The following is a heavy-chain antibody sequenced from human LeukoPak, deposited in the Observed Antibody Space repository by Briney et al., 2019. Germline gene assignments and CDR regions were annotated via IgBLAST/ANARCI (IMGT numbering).Heavy chain of an antibody. Sequence: GASVKVSCKASGYTFAGYHMYWVRQAPGQGLEWMGWINPSSGGTRYAQKYQGRVTMTRDTSISTAYMELSSLTSDDTAMYYCARVLTPTVVTSNFDYWGQGTLVTVPS. CDR2: INPSSGGT. CDR1: GYTFAGYH. D-gene: IGHD4-23*01. V-gene: IGHV1-2*02. CDR3: ARVLTPTVVTSNFDY. J-gene: IGHJ4*02.